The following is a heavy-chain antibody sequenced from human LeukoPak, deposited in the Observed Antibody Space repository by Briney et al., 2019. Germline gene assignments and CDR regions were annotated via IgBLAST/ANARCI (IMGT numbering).Heavy chain of an antibody. CDR2: ISTGSNYI. Sequence: PGGSLRLSCAASGFTFSSYNINWVRQPPGKGLEWLSSISTGSNYIYYADSVRGRFIISRDNAINTLYLQMNSLRPDDTALYYCARVVKGGYDYWGQGTRVTVSS. CDR1: GFTFSSYN. D-gene: IGHD5-12*01. V-gene: IGHV3-21*01. J-gene: IGHJ4*02. CDR3: ARVVKGGYDY.